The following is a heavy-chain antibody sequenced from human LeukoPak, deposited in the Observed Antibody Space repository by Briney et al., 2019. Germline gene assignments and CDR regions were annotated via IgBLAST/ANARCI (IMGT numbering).Heavy chain of an antibody. Sequence: GASVKVSCKASGYTFTGYYMHWVRQAPGQGLEWMGWINPNSGGTNYAQKFQGRVTMTRDTSISTAYMELSRLRSDDTAVYYCARKAKNYYYYYMDVWGKGTTVTVSS. CDR2: INPNSGGT. J-gene: IGHJ6*03. CDR1: GYTFTGYY. V-gene: IGHV1-2*02. CDR3: ARKAKNYYYYYMDV.